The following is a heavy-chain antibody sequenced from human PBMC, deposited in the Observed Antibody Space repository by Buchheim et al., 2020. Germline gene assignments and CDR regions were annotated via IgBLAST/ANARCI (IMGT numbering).Heavy chain of an antibody. D-gene: IGHD2-15*01. J-gene: IGHJ4*02. CDR3: AREARYCSGGSCYEFYKGYSYGLYFDH. CDR2: IYYSGST. V-gene: IGHV4-31*03. Sequence: QVQLQESGPGLVKPSQTLSLTCTVSGGSISSGGYYWSWIRQHPGKGLEWIGYIYYSGSTYYNPSLKSRVTISVDTSKNQFSLKLSSVTAADTAVYYCAREARYCSGGSCYEFYKGYSYGLYFDHWGQGTL. CDR1: GGSISSGGYY.